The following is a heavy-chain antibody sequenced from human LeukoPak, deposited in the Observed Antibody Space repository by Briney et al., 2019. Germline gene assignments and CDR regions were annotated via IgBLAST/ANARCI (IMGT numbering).Heavy chain of an antibody. D-gene: IGHD2/OR15-2a*01. J-gene: IGHJ4*02. V-gene: IGHV4-59*02. Sequence: SETLSLTCNVSGVSVSTSHWNWIRQRPGKGLEWIGCLSYTGKTDYDPSLKSRVSISLGSSNNHFSLKLTSVTAADTAVYYCSEGYFEPFDHWGQGILVTVSS. CDR2: LSYTGKT. CDR1: GVSVSTSH. CDR3: SEGYFEPFDH.